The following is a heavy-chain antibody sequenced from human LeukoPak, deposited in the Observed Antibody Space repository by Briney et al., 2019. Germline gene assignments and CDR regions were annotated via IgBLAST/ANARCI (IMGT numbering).Heavy chain of an antibody. V-gene: IGHV4-39*07. CDR2: IYDSGST. CDR3: ARDRGPYSGYDSYYFDY. Sequence: SETLSLTCTVSGGSIRSSYYYWGWIRQPPGKGLEWIGSIYDSGSTYYNPSLKSRVTISVDTSKNQFSLKLSSVTAADTAVYYCARDRGPYSGYDSYYFDYWGQGTLVTVSS. D-gene: IGHD5-12*01. J-gene: IGHJ4*02. CDR1: GGSIRSSYYY.